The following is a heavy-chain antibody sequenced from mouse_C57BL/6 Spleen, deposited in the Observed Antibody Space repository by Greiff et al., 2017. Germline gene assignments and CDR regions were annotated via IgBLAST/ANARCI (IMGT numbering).Heavy chain of an antibody. CDR1: GYTFTSYW. CDR3: AKGKACCSIYDYFDY. D-gene: IGHD2-5*01. J-gene: IGHJ2*01. V-gene: IGHV1-52*01. CDR2: IDPSDSET. Sequence: QVQLQQPGAELVRPGSSVKLSCKASGYTFTSYWMHWVKQRPIQGLEWIGNIDPSDSETHYNQKFKDKATLTVDKSSSTAYMQLSSLTSEDSAVYSGAKGKACCSIYDYFDYWGQGTTLTGSS.